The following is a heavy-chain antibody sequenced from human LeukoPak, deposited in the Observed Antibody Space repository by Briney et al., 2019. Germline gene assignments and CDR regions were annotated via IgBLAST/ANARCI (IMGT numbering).Heavy chain of an antibody. J-gene: IGHJ4*02. Sequence: SETLSLTCTVSGGSISSSSYYWGWIRQPPGKGLEWIGSIYYSGSTYYNPSLKSRVTISVDTSKNQFSLKLSSVTAAGTAVYYCARHIAAAGTDFDYWGQGTLVTVSS. CDR1: GGSISSSSYY. CDR2: IYYSGST. CDR3: ARHIAAAGTDFDY. D-gene: IGHD6-13*01. V-gene: IGHV4-39*01.